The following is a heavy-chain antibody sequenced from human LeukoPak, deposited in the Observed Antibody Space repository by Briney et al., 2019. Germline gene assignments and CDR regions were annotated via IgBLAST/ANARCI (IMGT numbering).Heavy chain of an antibody. CDR1: GFTFSFYS. CDR3: AKGGGYEAQYYYYYLDV. V-gene: IGHV3-48*01. D-gene: IGHD5-12*01. CDR2: ISSYSGTI. Sequence: PGGSLRLSCAASGFTFSFYSMNWVRQAPGKGLEWVSYISSYSGTIKYADSAKGRFTISRDNAKNSLYLQMNSLRAEDTAVYYCAKGGGYEAQYYYYYLDVWGKGTTVTISS. J-gene: IGHJ6*03.